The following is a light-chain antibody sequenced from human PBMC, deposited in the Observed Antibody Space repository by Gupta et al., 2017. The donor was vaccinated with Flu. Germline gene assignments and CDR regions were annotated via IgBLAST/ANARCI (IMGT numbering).Light chain of an antibody. V-gene: IGLV4-69*01. CDR1: SGHSSYA. CDR3: QTWGSGIV. J-gene: IGLJ2*01. CDR2: LYSDGSH. Sequence: QLVLTQSPSASASLGASVKLTCTLSSGHSSYAVAWHQQQSEKGPRYLMKLYSDGSHYKGDGISDRFSGSSSGAERYLTISSLQSEDEADYYCQTWGSGIVFGGGTKLTVL.